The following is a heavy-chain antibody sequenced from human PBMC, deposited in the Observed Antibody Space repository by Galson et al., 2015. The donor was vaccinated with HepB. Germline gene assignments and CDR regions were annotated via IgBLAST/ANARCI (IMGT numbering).Heavy chain of an antibody. CDR2: IFGGDST. Sequence: SLRLSCAASGFIVSSHYMTWVRQTPGRGLEWVSVIFGGDSTYYADSVKGRFTISRDNSKNTVYLQVNSLGAGDSALYYCARGLGTRFSNSWYFYDGMDVWGQGTTVIVSS. CDR1: GFIVSSHY. CDR3: ARGLGTRFSNSWYFYDGMDV. V-gene: IGHV3-66*01. J-gene: IGHJ6*02. D-gene: IGHD2/OR15-2a*01.